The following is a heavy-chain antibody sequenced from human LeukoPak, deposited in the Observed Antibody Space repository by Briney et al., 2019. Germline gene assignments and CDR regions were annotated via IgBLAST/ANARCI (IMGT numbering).Heavy chain of an antibody. CDR3: ARGRSYVVVPAASPAFDI. CDR2: INHSGST. CDR1: GGSFSGYY. D-gene: IGHD2-2*01. Sequence: PSETLSLTCAVYGGSFSGYYWSWIRQPPGKGLEWIGEINHSGSTNYNPSLKSRVTISVDTSKNQFSLKLSSVTAAVTAVYYCARGRSYVVVPAASPAFDIWGQGTMVTVSS. V-gene: IGHV4-34*01. J-gene: IGHJ3*02.